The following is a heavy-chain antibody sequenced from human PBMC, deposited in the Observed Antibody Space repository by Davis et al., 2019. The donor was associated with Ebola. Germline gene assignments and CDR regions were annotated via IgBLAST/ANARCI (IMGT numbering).Heavy chain of an antibody. Sequence: GESLKISCRASGFPFSTYSMNWVRQAPGKGLEWVAYINEDGSAKYYVDSVKGRFTISRDNAKNSLHLQMNSVRAEDTAVYYCARVGWVPSSDYWGQGTLVTVSS. V-gene: IGHV3-7*01. CDR1: GFPFSTYS. J-gene: IGHJ4*02. D-gene: IGHD2-2*01. CDR3: ARVGWVPSSDY. CDR2: INEDGSAK.